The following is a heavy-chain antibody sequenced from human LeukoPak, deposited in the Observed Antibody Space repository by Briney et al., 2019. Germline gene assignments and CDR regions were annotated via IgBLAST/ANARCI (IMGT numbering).Heavy chain of an antibody. CDR1: GYTFTGYY. D-gene: IGHD3-16*01. CDR2: INPNSGGT. CDR3: ARGIMITFGGVFDAFDI. J-gene: IGHJ3*02. V-gene: IGHV1-2*02. Sequence: ASVKVSCKASGYTFTGYYMHWVRQAPGQGLEWMGWINPNSGGTNYAQKFQGRVTMTRDTSISTAYMELSSLRSEDTAVYYCARGIMITFGGVFDAFDIWGQGTMVTVSS.